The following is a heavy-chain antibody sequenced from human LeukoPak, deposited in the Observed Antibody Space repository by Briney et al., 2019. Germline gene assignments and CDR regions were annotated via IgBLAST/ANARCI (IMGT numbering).Heavy chain of an antibody. CDR3: ARDHGWSVYDY. Sequence: PSETLSLTCAVYGGSFSGYYWGWIRQPPGKGLEWIGSIHYSGSSYYNPSLKSRVTMSVDTSKNQFSLKLSSVTAADTAVYYCARDHGWSVYDYWGQGNLVTVSS. CDR1: GGSFSGYY. D-gene: IGHD2-8*01. V-gene: IGHV4-34*01. CDR2: IHYSGSS. J-gene: IGHJ4*02.